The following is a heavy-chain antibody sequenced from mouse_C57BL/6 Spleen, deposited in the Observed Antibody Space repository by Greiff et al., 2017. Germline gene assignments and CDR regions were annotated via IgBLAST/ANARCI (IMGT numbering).Heavy chain of an antibody. Sequence: VQLKESGPELVKPGASVKIPCKASGYTFTDYNMDWVKQSHGKSLEWIGDINPNNGGTIYNQKFKGKATLTVDKSSSTAYMELRSLTSEDTAVYYCARGYDGYYVGFAYWGQGTLVTVSA. CDR1: GYTFTDYN. CDR2: INPNNGGT. V-gene: IGHV1-18*01. D-gene: IGHD2-3*01. CDR3: ARGYDGYYVGFAY. J-gene: IGHJ3*01.